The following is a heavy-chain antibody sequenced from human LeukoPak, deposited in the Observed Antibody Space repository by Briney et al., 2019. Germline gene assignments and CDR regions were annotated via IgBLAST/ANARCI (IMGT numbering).Heavy chain of an antibody. D-gene: IGHD3-10*01. CDR1: GYTFTSYG. Sequence: ASVKVSCKASGYTFTSYGLSWVRQAPAQGLEWMGWISPYNDNKNHAQKFQGRLSMTTDTSTSTAYMELRSLRSDDTAMYYCATMLRGSGTYYNFVSWGQGTLVTVSS. CDR2: ISPYNDNK. CDR3: ATMLRGSGTYYNFVS. V-gene: IGHV1-18*01. J-gene: IGHJ4*02.